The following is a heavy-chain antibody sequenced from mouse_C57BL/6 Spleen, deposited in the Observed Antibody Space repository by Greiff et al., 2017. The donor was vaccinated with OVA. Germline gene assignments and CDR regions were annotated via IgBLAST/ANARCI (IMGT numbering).Heavy chain of an antibody. Sequence: QVQLQQPGTELVKPGASVKLSCKASGYTFTSYWMHWVKQRPGQGLEWIGYINPSNGGTNYNEKFKSKATLTVDKSSSTAYMQLSRLTSEDSAVYYCARGVSGSYAMDYWGQGTSATVSS. V-gene: IGHV1-53*01. J-gene: IGHJ4*01. CDR3: ARGVSGSYAMDY. CDR1: GYTFTSYW. CDR2: INPSNGGT.